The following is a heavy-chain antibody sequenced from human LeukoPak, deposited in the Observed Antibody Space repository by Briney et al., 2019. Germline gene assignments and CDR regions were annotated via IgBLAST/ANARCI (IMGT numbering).Heavy chain of an antibody. CDR3: ARDKTLVPGIGLNWFDP. Sequence: SVKVSCKASGGTFSSYAISWVRQAPGQGLEWMGGIIPIFGTANYAQKFQGRVTITTDESTSTAYMELSSLRSEDTAVYYCARDKTLVPGIGLNWFDPWGPGTLVTVSS. D-gene: IGHD1-26*01. V-gene: IGHV1-69*05. CDR1: GGTFSSYA. J-gene: IGHJ5*02. CDR2: IIPIFGTA.